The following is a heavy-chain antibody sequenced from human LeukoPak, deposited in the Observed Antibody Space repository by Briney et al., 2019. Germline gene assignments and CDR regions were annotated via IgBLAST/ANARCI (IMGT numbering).Heavy chain of an antibody. CDR3: ARVSRGNYYFDY. CDR1: GFTFSSFA. Sequence: PGGSLRLSCAASGFTFSSFAMSWVRQAPGKGLEGVSAISGSGGNTYYADSVKGRFTISRDNAKNTLYLQMNSLRAEDTAVYYCARVSRGNYYFDYWGPGTLVTVSS. J-gene: IGHJ4*02. V-gene: IGHV3-23*01. CDR2: ISGSGGNT.